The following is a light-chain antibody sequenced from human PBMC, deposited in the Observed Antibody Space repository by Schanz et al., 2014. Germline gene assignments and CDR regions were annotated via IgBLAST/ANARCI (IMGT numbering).Light chain of an antibody. J-gene: IGKJ2*01. CDR2: GAT. Sequence: EIVLTQSPATLSLSPGERATLSCRASQSVSSYLAWYQQKPGQAPRLLIYGATTRASGIPARFSGSGSGTEFTLTISSLQAEDFAVYYCQQYHNRYTFGQGTKLEIK. CDR3: QQYHNRYT. V-gene: IGKV3-15*01. CDR1: QSVSSY.